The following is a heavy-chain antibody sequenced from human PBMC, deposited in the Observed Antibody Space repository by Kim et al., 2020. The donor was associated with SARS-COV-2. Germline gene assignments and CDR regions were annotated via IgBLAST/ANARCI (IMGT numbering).Heavy chain of an antibody. CDR3: ARRDYGNFDY. V-gene: IGHV5-51*01. D-gene: IGHD4-17*01. J-gene: IGHJ4*02. Sequence: RYSPSFQGQVTLSADKSINTTYLQWSSLKASDTAMYYCARRDYGNFDYWGQGTLVTVSS.